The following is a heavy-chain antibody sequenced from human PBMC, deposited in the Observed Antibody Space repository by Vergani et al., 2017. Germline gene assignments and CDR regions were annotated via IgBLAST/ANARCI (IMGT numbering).Heavy chain of an antibody. J-gene: IGHJ6*03. CDR1: GYTFTGYY. CDR3: ARVRKDIVVVPAAIGSYYYMDV. D-gene: IGHD2-2*02. Sequence: QVQLVQSGAEVKKPGASVKVSCKASGYTFTGYYMHWVRQAPGQGLEWMGWINPNSGGTNYAQKFQGRVTMTRDTSISTAYMELSRLRSDDTAGYYCARVRKDIVVVPAAIGSYYYMDVWGKGTTVTVSS. CDR2: INPNSGGT. V-gene: IGHV1-2*02.